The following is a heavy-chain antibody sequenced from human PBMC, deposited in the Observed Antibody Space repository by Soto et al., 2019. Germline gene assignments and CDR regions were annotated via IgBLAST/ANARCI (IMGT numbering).Heavy chain of an antibody. CDR3: SGGFGDLRYYGMDV. J-gene: IGHJ6*02. CDR1: GFTFSSYA. Sequence: EVQLLESGGGLVQPGGSLRLSFAASGFTFSSYAMSWVRQAPGKGLEWVSTISGSGGSTYYADSVKGRLTISRDNSKNTLYLQMSSLRAEDTAVYYCSGGFGDLRYYGMDVWGQGTTVTVSS. V-gene: IGHV3-23*01. D-gene: IGHD3-10*01. CDR2: ISGSGGST.